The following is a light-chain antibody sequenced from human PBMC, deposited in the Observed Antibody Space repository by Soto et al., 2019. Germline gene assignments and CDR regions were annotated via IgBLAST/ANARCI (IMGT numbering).Light chain of an antibody. CDR2: RSY. CDR3: AAWDDSLSGPV. CDR1: SSNMGTNT. Sequence: QSVLTQPPSASGTPGQSVTISCSGGSSNMGTNTVSWYQHLPGTAPKLLIFRSYQRPSGVPDRFSGSKSGTSASLAISGLQSEDEADYYCAAWDDSLSGPVFGTGTRSPS. J-gene: IGLJ1*01. V-gene: IGLV1-44*01.